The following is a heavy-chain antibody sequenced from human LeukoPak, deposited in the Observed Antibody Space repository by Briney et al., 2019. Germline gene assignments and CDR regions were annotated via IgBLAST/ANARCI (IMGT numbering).Heavy chain of an antibody. Sequence: GGSLRLSCAASGFTFSSYAMSWVRQAPGKGLEWVSSISGSGGSTYYADSVKGRFTISRDNSKNTLYLQMNSLRAEDTAVYYCAKVFYSSGWYGAKYDYWGQGTLVTVSS. D-gene: IGHD6-19*01. V-gene: IGHV3-23*01. J-gene: IGHJ4*02. CDR1: GFTFSSYA. CDR2: ISGSGGST. CDR3: AKVFYSSGWYGAKYDY.